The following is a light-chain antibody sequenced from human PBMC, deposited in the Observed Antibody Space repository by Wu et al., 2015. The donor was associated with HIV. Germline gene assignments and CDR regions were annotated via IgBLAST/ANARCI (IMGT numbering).Light chain of an antibody. V-gene: IGKV1-5*03. J-gene: IGKJ1*01. CDR2: KTS. Sequence: DIQMTQSPSTLSARVGDRVTITCRASQNINMWLAWHQQKPGRAPRRLIYKTSSLDGWVPSRFSGSGSGTEFTLTISRLEPEDFAVYYCQQSGSSPWTFGQGTKVEI. CDR1: QNINMW. CDR3: QQSGSSPWT.